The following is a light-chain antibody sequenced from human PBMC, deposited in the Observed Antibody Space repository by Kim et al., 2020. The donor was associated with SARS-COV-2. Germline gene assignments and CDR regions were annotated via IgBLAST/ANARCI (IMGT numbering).Light chain of an antibody. Sequence: SYELTQPPSVSVSPGQTASITCSGDKLGDKYACWYQQKPGQSPVLVLYQDSKRPSGIPERFSGSNSGNTATLTISGTQAMDEADYYCQAWDSSPVVFGGG. CDR2: QDS. CDR1: KLGDKY. V-gene: IGLV3-1*01. CDR3: QAWDSSPVV. J-gene: IGLJ2*01.